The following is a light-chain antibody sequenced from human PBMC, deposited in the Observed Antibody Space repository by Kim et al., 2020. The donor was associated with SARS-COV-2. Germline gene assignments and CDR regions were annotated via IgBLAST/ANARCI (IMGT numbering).Light chain of an antibody. J-gene: IGLJ3*02. Sequence: GPSGNIYCTGPRRAVVSYNGVSWYQQPPGTAPKLMIYGVNNRPSGVPDRFSGSRSGNTASLTISGVQAEDEADYYCSSCKSSTTFVFGGGTKLTVL. CDR3: SSCKSSTTFV. CDR2: GVN. CDR1: RRAVVSYNG. V-gene: IGLV2-18*02.